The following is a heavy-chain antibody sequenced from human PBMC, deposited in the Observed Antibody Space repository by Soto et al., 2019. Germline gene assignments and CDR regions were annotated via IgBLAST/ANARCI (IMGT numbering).Heavy chain of an antibody. CDR2: ISYDGSNT. V-gene: IGHV3-30-3*01. Sequence: QVQRVESGGGVVQPGRSLRLSCAASGVTFSSYAMHWVRQSPGKGLEWVAVISYDGSNTYYADSVKGRFTSSRDNSKNTLYLQMNGLRAEDTSVYYCASINLRGYPWGQGTLVTVSS. CDR1: GVTFSSYA. CDR3: ASINLRGYP. J-gene: IGHJ5*02. D-gene: IGHD1-20*01.